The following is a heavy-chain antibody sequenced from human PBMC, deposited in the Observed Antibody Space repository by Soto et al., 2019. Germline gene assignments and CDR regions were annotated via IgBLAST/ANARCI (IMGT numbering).Heavy chain of an antibody. D-gene: IGHD2-8*01. J-gene: IGHJ6*02. CDR1: GVPVSSGSYY. Sequence: SETLSLTXTVSGVPVSSGSYYWSWIRQPPGKGLEWIGYVYYSGNTNYNPSLKSRVTISIDTSDNQFSLKLTSVTAADTAVYYCAREIMGARYGLDVWGQGTTATVS. V-gene: IGHV4-61*01. CDR2: VYYSGNT. CDR3: AREIMGARYGLDV.